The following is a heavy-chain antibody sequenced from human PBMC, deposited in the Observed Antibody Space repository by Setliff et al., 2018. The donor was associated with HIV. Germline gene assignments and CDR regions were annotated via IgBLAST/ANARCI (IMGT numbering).Heavy chain of an antibody. CDR1: GGSFAASH. Sequence: PSETLSLTCAVYGGSFAASHWSWIRQSPGKGLEWIGHISYSGTTNYNPSLQSRVTISVDTSKNQFSLKMKSVTAADAAVYFCARRRSPPSGFYSKYYMDVWGKGTTVTVSS. J-gene: IGHJ6*03. CDR2: ISYSGTT. CDR3: ARRRSPPSGFYSKYYMDV. V-gene: IGHV4-59*12. D-gene: IGHD3-3*01.